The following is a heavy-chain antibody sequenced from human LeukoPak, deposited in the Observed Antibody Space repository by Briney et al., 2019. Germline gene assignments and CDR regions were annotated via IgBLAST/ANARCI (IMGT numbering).Heavy chain of an antibody. CDR1: GYTFTSYG. CDR3: ARELSGGYDFWSGYPSVFDY. CDR2: ISAYNGNT. Sequence: ASVKVSCKASGYTFTSYGISWVRQAPGQGLEWMGWISAYNGNTNYAQKLQGRVTMTTDSSTSTAYMELRSLRSDDTAVYYCARELSGGYDFWSGYPSVFDYWGQGTLVTVSS. V-gene: IGHV1-18*01. D-gene: IGHD3-3*01. J-gene: IGHJ4*02.